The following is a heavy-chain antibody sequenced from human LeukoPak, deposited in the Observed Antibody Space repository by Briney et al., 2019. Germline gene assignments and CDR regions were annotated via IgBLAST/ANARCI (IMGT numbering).Heavy chain of an antibody. CDR2: ISSNGGST. CDR1: GFTFSSNA. V-gene: IGHV3-64*01. J-gene: IGHJ4*02. CDR3: AREGPRNYYFDY. Sequence: GGSLRLSCAASGFTFSSNAMHWVRQAPGEGLEYVSAISSNGGSTYYANSVKGRFTISRDNSKNTLYLQMGSLRAEDMAVYYCAREGPRNYYFDYRGQGTLVTVSS.